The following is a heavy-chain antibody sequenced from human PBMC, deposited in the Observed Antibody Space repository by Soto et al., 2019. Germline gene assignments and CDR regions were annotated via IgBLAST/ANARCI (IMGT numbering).Heavy chain of an antibody. J-gene: IGHJ4*02. CDR1: GFTFSNAW. Sequence: EVQLVESGGGLVKPGGSLRLSCAASGFTFSNAWMNWVRQAPGKGLEWVGRIKSKTDGGTTDYAAPVKGRVTISRDDSKNTLYLQMNSLKTEDTAVYYCTTSKGVDYGGNYPFDYWGQGTLVTVSS. CDR2: IKSKTDGGTT. V-gene: IGHV3-15*07. D-gene: IGHD4-17*01. CDR3: TTSKGVDYGGNYPFDY.